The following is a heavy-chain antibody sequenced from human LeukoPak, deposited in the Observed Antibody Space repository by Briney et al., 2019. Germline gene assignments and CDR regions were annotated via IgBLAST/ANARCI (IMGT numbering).Heavy chain of an antibody. J-gene: IGHJ5*02. D-gene: IGHD2-15*01. CDR3: ARGLRSIVVVVAANWFDP. CDR1: GYTFTSYD. V-gene: IGHV1-8*01. CDR2: RNPNSGNT. Sequence: ASVKVSCKASGYTFTSYDINWVRQAAGQGLEWMGWRNPNSGNTGYAQKFQGRVTMTRNTSISTAYMELSSLRSEDTAVYYCARGLRSIVVVVAANWFDPWGQGTLVTVSS.